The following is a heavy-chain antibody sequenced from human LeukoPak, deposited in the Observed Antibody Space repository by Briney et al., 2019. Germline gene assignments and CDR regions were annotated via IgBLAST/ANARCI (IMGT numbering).Heavy chain of an antibody. CDR1: GYTFTSYA. J-gene: IGHJ4*02. D-gene: IGHD3-10*01. CDR2: INAGNGNK. V-gene: IGHV1-3*01. Sequence: ASVKVSCKASGYTFTSYAMHWVRQAPGQRLEWMGWINAGNGNKKYSQKFQGRVTITRDTSASTAYMELSSLRSEDTAVYYCARAHITMVRGVQYYFDYWGQGTLVTVSS. CDR3: ARAHITMVRGVQYYFDY.